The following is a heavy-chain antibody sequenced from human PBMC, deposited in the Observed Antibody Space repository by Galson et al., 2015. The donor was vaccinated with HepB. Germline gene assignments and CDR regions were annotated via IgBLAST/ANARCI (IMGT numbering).Heavy chain of an antibody. Sequence: SLRLSCAASGFTFSTYAMSWVRQAPGKGLEWVSVISGSGGSTYSADSVKGRFTISRDSSENTLYLQMSSLRAEDTAVYYCARNRNYGSGNYLFEYWGQGTLVTVSS. CDR2: ISGSGGST. CDR3: ARNRNYGSGNYLFEY. CDR1: GFTFSTYA. J-gene: IGHJ4*02. D-gene: IGHD3-10*01. V-gene: IGHV3-23*01.